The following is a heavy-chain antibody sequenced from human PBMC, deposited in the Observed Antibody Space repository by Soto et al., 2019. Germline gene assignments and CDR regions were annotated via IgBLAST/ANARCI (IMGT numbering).Heavy chain of an antibody. CDR2: ISYDGSNK. D-gene: IGHD1-26*01. J-gene: IGHJ4*02. CDR3: ASNSIVGADDAEYYFDY. CDR1: GFTFSSYG. V-gene: IGHV3-30*03. Sequence: QTGGSLRLSCAASGFTFSSYGMHWVRQAPGKGLEWVAVISYDGSNKYYADSVKGRFTISRDNSKNTLYLQMNSLRAEDTAVYYCASNSIVGADDAEYYFDYWGQGTLVTVSS.